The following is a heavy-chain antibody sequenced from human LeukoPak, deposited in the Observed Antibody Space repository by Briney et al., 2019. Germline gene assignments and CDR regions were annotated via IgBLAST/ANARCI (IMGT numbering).Heavy chain of an antibody. CDR3: ARSGYSSSWYRFVDYYYYYMDV. CDR2: IRYDGSNT. D-gene: IGHD6-13*01. CDR1: GFSFSDYD. J-gene: IGHJ6*03. V-gene: IGHV3-33*01. Sequence: PGRSLRLSCAASGFSFSDYDIHWVRLAPGKGLEWVTFIRYDGSNTYAESVKGRFTISRDNSKNTVYLQMNSLRAEDTAVYYCARSGYSSSWYRFVDYYYYYMDVWGKGTTVTVSS.